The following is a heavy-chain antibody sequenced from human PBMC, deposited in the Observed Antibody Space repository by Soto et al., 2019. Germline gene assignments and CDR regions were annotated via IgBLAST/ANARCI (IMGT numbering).Heavy chain of an antibody. D-gene: IGHD6-13*01. Sequence: EVQLLESGGGLVQPGGSLRLSCAASGFTFSSYAMSWVRQAPGKGLEWVSAISGSGGSTYYADSVKGRFTISRDNSKNTLYLQMNSLRAEDTAVYYCAKDRGAAACTFSFRYYYYGMDVWGQGTTVTVSS. CDR2: ISGSGGST. CDR1: GFTFSSYA. V-gene: IGHV3-23*01. CDR3: AKDRGAAACTFSFRYYYYGMDV. J-gene: IGHJ6*02.